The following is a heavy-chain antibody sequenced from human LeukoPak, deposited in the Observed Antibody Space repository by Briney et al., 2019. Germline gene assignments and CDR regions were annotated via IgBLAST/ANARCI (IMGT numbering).Heavy chain of an antibody. CDR3: LAGYYYYYMDV. CDR1: GFAFSNYW. CDR2: INTHGSST. J-gene: IGHJ6*03. Sequence: PGGSLRLSCAASGFAFSNYWLHWVRQAPGKGLEWVARINTHGSSTNYADSVKGRFTISRDNAKNTLYLQMTSLSAEDMAVYYALAGYYYYYMDVWGKGTTVTVSS. D-gene: IGHD6-13*01. V-gene: IGHV3-74*01.